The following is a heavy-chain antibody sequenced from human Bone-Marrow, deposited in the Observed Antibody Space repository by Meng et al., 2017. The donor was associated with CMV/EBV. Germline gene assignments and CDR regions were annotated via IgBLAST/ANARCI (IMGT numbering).Heavy chain of an antibody. CDR3: ARDLKTSGIYSFDY. Sequence: GGSLRLSCAASGFTFSSYAMHWVRQDPGKGLEWVAVISYDGSNKYYADSVKGRFTISRDNSKNTLYLKMNSMRAEDTAVYYCARDLKTSGIYSFDYWGQGTLVTVSS. J-gene: IGHJ4*02. D-gene: IGHD1-26*01. CDR1: GFTFSSYA. V-gene: IGHV3-30-3*01. CDR2: ISYDGSNK.